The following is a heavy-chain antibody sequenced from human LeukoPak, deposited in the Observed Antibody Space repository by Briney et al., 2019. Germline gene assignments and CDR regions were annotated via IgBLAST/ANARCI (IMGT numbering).Heavy chain of an antibody. J-gene: IGHJ5*02. CDR2: INPNSGGT. V-gene: IGHV1-2*02. CDR3: ARDFPQNMGDQLLFLDP. Sequence: GGSVKVSCKASGYTFTGYYMHWVRQAPGQGLEWMGWINPNSGGTNYAQKFQDRVTMTRDTSITTVYMELSRLRSDDTAVYYCARDFPQNMGDQLLFLDPWGQGTLVTVSS. CDR1: GYTFTGYY. D-gene: IGHD2-2*01.